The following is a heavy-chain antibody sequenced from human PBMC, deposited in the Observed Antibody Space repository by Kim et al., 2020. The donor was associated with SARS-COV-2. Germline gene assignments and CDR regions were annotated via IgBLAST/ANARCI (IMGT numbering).Heavy chain of an antibody. CDR1: GYTFTSYA. CDR3: ARDPAVEVGYSYGFRFDP. D-gene: IGHD5-18*01. CDR2: INAGNGNT. J-gene: IGHJ5*02. V-gene: IGHV1-3*01. Sequence: ASVKVSCKASGYTFTSYAMHWVRQAPGQRLEWMGWINAGNGNTKYSQKFQGRVTITRDTSASTAYMELSSLRSEDTAVYYCARDPAVEVGYSYGFRFDPWGQGTLVTVSS.